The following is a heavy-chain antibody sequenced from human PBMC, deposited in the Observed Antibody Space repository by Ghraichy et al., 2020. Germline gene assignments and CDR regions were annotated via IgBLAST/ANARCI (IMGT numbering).Heavy chain of an antibody. Sequence: LTCAASGFTVSSNYMSWVRQAPGKGLEWVSVIYSGGSTYYADSVKGRFTISRDNSKNTLYLQMNSLRAEDTAVYYCARSMRPRDAYYYYYYMDVWGKGTTVTVSS. CDR1: GFTVSSNY. CDR2: IYSGGST. D-gene: IGHD1-14*01. V-gene: IGHV3-66*01. CDR3: ARSMRPRDAYYYYYYMDV. J-gene: IGHJ6*03.